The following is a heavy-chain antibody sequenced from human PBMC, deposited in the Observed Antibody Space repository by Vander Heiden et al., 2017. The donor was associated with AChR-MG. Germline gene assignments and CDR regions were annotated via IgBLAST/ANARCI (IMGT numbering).Heavy chain of an antibody. CDR3: ARLAFFGDGPQAYYYYGMDV. CDR1: GYTFTGYH. CDR2: INPNSGGT. V-gene: IGHV1-2*02. Sequence: QVPLVQSGAALKKPGASVKVSCTSSGYTFTGYHMHWGRQAPGRGLEWMGWINPNSGGTNYAQKFQGRVTMTRDTSISTAYMELSRLRSDDTAVYYCARLAFFGDGPQAYYYYGMDVWGQGTTVTVSS. D-gene: IGHD3-3*01. J-gene: IGHJ6*02.